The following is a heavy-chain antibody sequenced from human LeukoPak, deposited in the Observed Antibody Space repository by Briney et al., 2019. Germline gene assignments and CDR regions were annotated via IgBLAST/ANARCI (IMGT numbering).Heavy chain of an antibody. CDR2: IAYDGNNK. J-gene: IGHJ4*02. Sequence: GGSLRLSCAASGFTFNTYAMHWVRQAPGKGLEWVAVIAYDGNNKYYADSVKGRFTVSRDNTKNTLYLQMNSLRAEDTAVYYCARDNNWGSTHYWGQGTLVTVPS. D-gene: IGHD7-27*01. CDR1: GFTFNTYA. V-gene: IGHV3-30-3*01. CDR3: ARDNNWGSTHY.